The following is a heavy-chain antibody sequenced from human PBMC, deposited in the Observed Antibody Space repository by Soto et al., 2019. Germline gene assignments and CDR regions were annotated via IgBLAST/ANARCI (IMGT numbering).Heavy chain of an antibody. CDR2: IYYSGST. CDR1: GGSISSGDYY. D-gene: IGHD1-26*01. Sequence: TSETLSLTCTVSGGSISSGDYYWSWIRQPPGKGLEWIGYIYYSGSTYYNPSLKSRVTISVDTSKNQFSLKLSSVTAADTAVYYCGRDRIVGATSPPYYYYYGMDVWGQGTTVTVYS. J-gene: IGHJ6*02. CDR3: GRDRIVGATSPPYYYYYGMDV. V-gene: IGHV4-30-4*01.